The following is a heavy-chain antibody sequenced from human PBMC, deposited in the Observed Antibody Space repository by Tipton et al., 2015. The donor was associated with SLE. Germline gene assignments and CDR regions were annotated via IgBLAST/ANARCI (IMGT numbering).Heavy chain of an antibody. CDR3: VTDSTDYYDSSGYWGWFDP. CDR1: GFTFSSYA. CDR2: ISSNGGST. Sequence: GSLRLSCSASGFTFSSYAIHWVRQAPGKGLEYVSAISSNGGSTYYADSVKGRFTISRDNSKNTLYLQMSSLRAEDTAVYYCVTDSTDYYDSSGYWGWFDPWGQGTLVTVSS. V-gene: IGHV3-64D*06. D-gene: IGHD3-22*01. J-gene: IGHJ5*02.